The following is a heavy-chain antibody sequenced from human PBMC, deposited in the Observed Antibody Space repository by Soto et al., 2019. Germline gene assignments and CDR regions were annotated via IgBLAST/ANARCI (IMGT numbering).Heavy chain of an antibody. Sequence: SETLSLTCTVSGGSISSGPSYWGWIRQPPGQGLEWVGSIYYLGNTYYNSSLGSRVVISVDKSKNQFSLKLSSVTAADTAVYYCASVKGAIVVVVAATRIDYWGQGTLVTVSS. CDR3: ASVKGAIVVVVAATRIDY. CDR2: IYYLGNT. V-gene: IGHV4-39*01. D-gene: IGHD2-15*01. CDR1: GGSISSGPSY. J-gene: IGHJ4*02.